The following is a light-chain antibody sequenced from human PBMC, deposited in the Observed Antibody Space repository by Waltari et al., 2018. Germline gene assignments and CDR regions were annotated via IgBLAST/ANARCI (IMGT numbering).Light chain of an antibody. Sequence: SELTQPASVSGSPGQSITISCTGTSSDVGGYNYVSWYKQHPGKAPKLMIYDVSNRPAGVSKRFSGSKSGNTASLTISGLQAEDEADYYCSSYISSSTLELFGGGTSLTVL. V-gene: IGLV2-14*03. J-gene: IGLJ2*01. CDR1: SSDVGGYNY. CDR2: DVS. CDR3: SSYISSSTLEL.